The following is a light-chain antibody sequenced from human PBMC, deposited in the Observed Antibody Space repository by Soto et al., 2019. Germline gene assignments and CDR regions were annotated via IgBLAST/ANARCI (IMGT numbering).Light chain of an antibody. CDR2: DVS. J-gene: IGKJ4*01. V-gene: IGKV1-5*01. CDR1: QSISSW. CDR3: QQYDSYPLT. Sequence: DLQITHSAATVSASVLYRVTITCRDSQSISSWLARYQQKPGKAPKFLIYDVSTLESGVPSRFSGSGSGTEFTLTISSLQPEDFATYYCQQYDSYPLTFGGGTKVDI.